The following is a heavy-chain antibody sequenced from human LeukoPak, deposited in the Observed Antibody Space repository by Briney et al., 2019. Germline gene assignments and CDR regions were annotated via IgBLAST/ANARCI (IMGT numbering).Heavy chain of an antibody. CDR3: AKGITGTWLNDY. CDR1: GFTFSSYG. V-gene: IGHV3-30*18. CDR2: ISYDGNNK. J-gene: IGHJ4*02. D-gene: IGHD1-7*01. Sequence: RPGGSLRLSCAASGFTFSSYGMHWVRQAPGEGLERMAVISYDGNNKYYADSVKGRFTISRDNSKNTLYLQMNSLRAEDTAVYYCAKGITGTWLNDYWGQGTLVTVSS.